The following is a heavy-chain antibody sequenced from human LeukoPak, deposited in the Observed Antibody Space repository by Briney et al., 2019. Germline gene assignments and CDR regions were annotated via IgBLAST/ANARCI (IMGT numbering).Heavy chain of an antibody. CDR1: GYTFTGYY. CDR3: ARGYYDVWSGYYYGYYGMDG. J-gene: IGHJ6*02. V-gene: IGHV1-2*02. CDR2: INPNSGGT. D-gene: IGHD3-3*01. Sequence: ASVKVSCKASGYTFTGYYIHWVRQAPGQGLEWMGWINPNSGGTNYAQKFQGGVTMTRDTSISTAYMELSRLRSDDTAVYYCARGYYDVWSGYYYGYYGMDGWGQGTTVTVS.